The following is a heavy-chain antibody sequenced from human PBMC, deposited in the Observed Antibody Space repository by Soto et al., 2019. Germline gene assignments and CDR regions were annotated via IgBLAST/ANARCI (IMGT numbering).Heavy chain of an antibody. V-gene: IGHV3-49*04. J-gene: IGHJ4*02. Sequence: GGSLRLSCTASGFTFGDYAMSWVRQAPGKGLEWVGFIRSKAYGGTTEYAASVKGRFTISRDDSKSIAYLQMNSLKTEDTAVYYCTRTGDTHFDYWGQGTLVTVSS. CDR2: IRSKAYGGTT. CDR3: TRTGDTHFDY. CDR1: GFTFGDYA. D-gene: IGHD1-1*01.